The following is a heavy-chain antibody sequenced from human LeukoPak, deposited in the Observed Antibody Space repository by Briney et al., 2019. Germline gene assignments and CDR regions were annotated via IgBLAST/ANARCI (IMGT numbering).Heavy chain of an antibody. CDR3: VKDLGSAITSALALDV. CDR2: IIPIFGTA. J-gene: IGHJ6*02. CDR1: GGTFSSYA. D-gene: IGHD2-15*01. Sequence: GVSVKVSCKASGGTFSSYAISWVRQAPGQGLEWMGGIIPIFGTANYAQKFQGRVTITTDESTSTAYMELSSLRSEDTAVYYCVKDLGSAITSALALDVWGQGTTVTVSS. V-gene: IGHV1-69*05.